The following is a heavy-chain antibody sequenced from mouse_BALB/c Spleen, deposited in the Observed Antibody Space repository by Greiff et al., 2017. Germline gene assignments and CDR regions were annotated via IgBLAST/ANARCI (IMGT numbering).Heavy chain of an antibody. J-gene: IGHJ1*01. CDR3: ARSYYDYVEYFDV. V-gene: IGHV5-17*02. D-gene: IGHD2-4*01. CDR2: ISSGSSTI. Sequence: EVHLVESGGGLVQPGGSRKLSCAASGFTFSSFGMHWVRQAPEKGLEWVAYISSGSSTIYYADTVKGRFTISRDNPKNTLFLQMTSLRSEDTAMYYCARSYYDYVEYFDVWGAGTTVTVSS. CDR1: GFTFSSFG.